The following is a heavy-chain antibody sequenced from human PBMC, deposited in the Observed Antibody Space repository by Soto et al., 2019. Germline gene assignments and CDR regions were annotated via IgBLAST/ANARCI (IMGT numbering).Heavy chain of an antibody. J-gene: IGHJ5*02. Sequence: QLQLQESGPGLVKPSETLSLTCTVSGGSISSSSYYWGWIRQPPGKGLEWMGSIFNSGSAYYNPSPKIRATISVDTSKNQFSLKLTSVTAADTAVYYFAIGAAMVPSTEFDWFDPWGQGTLVTVSS. CDR3: AIGAAMVPSTEFDWFDP. D-gene: IGHD5-18*01. CDR2: IFNSGSA. CDR1: GGSISSSSYY. V-gene: IGHV4-39*01.